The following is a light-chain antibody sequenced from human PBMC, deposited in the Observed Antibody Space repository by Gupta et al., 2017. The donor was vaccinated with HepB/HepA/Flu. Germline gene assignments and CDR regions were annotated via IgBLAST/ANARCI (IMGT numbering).Light chain of an antibody. CDR2: KAS. CDR1: QSISFW. J-gene: IGKJ1*01. Sequence: DIQMTQSPSTLSASVGDRVTITCRASQSISFWLAWYQQKPGSAPRLLISKASGLESGVPSRFRGSGSGTEFTLTISGLQPDDFATYYCQHYSRSSRTFGQGTLVEMK. CDR3: QHYSRSSRT. V-gene: IGKV1-5*03.